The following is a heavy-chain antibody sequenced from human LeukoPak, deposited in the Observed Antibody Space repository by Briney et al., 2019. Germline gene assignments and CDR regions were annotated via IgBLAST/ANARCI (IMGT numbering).Heavy chain of an antibody. CDR2: ISSSGSTI. CDR3: ARNRLVGGNWFDP. J-gene: IGHJ5*02. V-gene: IGHV3-48*03. Sequence: GGSLRLSCAASGFTFSSYEMNWVRQAPGKGLEWVSYISSSGSTIYYADSVKGRFTISRDNAKNTLYLQMNSLRAEDTAVYYCARNRLVGGNWFDPWGQGTLVTVSS. CDR1: GFTFSSYE. D-gene: IGHD1-26*01.